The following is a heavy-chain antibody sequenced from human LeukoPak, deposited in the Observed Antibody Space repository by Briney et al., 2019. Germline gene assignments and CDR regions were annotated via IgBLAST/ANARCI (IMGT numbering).Heavy chain of an antibody. V-gene: IGHV4-39*01. D-gene: IGHD2-2*01. J-gene: IGHJ4*02. CDR2: IYYSGSA. CDR1: GGSISRSNFY. Sequence: PSETLSLTCTVSGGSISRSNFYWGWIRQPPGKGLEWIGSIYYSGSAYYKPSLKSRVTISADTSKNQFSLKLSSVTAADTAVYYCARGYCSSTSCYFRYWGQGTLVTVSS. CDR3: ARGYCSSTSCYFRY.